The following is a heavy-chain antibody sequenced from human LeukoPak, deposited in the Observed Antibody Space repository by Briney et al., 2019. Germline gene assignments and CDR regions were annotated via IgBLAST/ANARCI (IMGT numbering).Heavy chain of an antibody. CDR1: GYTFTGYF. CDR2: IDPNSGDI. D-gene: IGHD2-8*01. V-gene: IGHV1-2*02. Sequence: ASVKVSCKASGYTFTGYFIDWVRQAPGQGLELMGWIDPNSGDIDYSQKFEGRVTMTRDTSISTAYMELSRLRSDDTAVYYCARGFMRYWGQGTLVTVSS. J-gene: IGHJ4*02. CDR3: ARGFMRY.